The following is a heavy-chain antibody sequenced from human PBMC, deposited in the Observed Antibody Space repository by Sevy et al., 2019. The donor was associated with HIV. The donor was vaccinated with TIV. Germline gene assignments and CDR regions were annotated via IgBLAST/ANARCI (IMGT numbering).Heavy chain of an antibody. J-gene: IGHJ3*02. CDR2: ITWSRNSI. CDR1: GFTFDDYA. D-gene: IGHD5-18*01. Sequence: SLKISCASSGFTFDDYAMYWVRQAPGKGLEWVSGITWSRNSIDYADSVKARFTISRDNAKNSLYLQMNSLRAEDTAFDYGVKGTMVAAMDLYDPRDIWGQGTMVTVSS. CDR3: VKGTMVAAMDLYDPRDI. V-gene: IGHV3-9*01.